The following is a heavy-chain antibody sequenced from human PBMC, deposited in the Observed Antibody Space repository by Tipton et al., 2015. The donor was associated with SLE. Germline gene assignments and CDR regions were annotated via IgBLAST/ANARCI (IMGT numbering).Heavy chain of an antibody. Sequence: TLSLTCSVSGGFIIGFYWIWIRQPPGRELEWIGYISESGLTKYNPSLKSRVTMSVDTSKNEFSLNLDSLTTADTAMYFCARDGGGDTLDVWGQGALVTVSS. CDR2: ISESGLT. CDR1: GGFIIGFY. CDR3: ARDGGGDTLDV. V-gene: IGHV4-59*01. J-gene: IGHJ4*02. D-gene: IGHD2-21*02.